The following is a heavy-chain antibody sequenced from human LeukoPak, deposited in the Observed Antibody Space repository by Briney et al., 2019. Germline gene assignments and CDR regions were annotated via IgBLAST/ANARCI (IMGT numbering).Heavy chain of an antibody. CDR3: ARALHYYDSSGYYYLPDY. D-gene: IGHD3-22*01. V-gene: IGHV1-18*01. J-gene: IGHJ4*02. CDR1: GYTFTSYG. Sequence: ASVKVSCKASGYTFTSYGISWVRQAPGQGPEWMGWISAYNGNTNYAQKLQGRVTMTTDTSTSTAYMELRSLRSDDTAVYYCARALHYYDSSGYYYLPDYWGQGTLVTVSS. CDR2: ISAYNGNT.